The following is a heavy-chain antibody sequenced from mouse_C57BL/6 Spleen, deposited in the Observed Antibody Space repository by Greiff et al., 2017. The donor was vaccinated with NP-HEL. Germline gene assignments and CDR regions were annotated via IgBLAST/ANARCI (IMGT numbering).Heavy chain of an antibody. V-gene: IGHV14-1*01. D-gene: IGHD1-1*01. Sequence: EVKLQESGAELVRPGASVKLSCTASGFNIKDYYMHWVKQRPEQGLEWIGRIDPEDGDTEYAPKFQGKATMTADTSSNTAYLQLSSLTSEDTAVYYCTTRINYYGSSWDYAMDYWGQGTSVTVSS. CDR3: TTRINYYGSSWDYAMDY. J-gene: IGHJ4*01. CDR2: IDPEDGDT. CDR1: GFNIKDYY.